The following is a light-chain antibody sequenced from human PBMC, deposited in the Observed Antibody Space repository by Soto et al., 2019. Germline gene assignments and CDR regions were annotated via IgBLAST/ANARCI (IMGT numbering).Light chain of an antibody. CDR3: NSYTASGTVV. CDR1: SSDVGGYNY. CDR2: DVD. Sequence: QSALTQPASVSGSPGQSITISCTGTSSDVGGYNYVCWYQQHPGKAPKLMIYDVDNRPSGVSNRFSGSKSGNTASLTISGLQAEDEADYYCNSYTASGTVVFGGGTKLTVL. J-gene: IGLJ2*01. V-gene: IGLV2-14*01.